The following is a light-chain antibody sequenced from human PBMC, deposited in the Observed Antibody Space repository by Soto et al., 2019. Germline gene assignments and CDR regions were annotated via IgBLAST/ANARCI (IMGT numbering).Light chain of an antibody. Sequence: QSALTQPASVSGSPGQSITISCTGNSSDVGGYNYVSWYQQHPGKAPKLMIYDVSNRPSGVSNRFSGSKSGNTASLTISGLQAEDEADYYCSSYTSSSTLVFGTGTKVTVL. J-gene: IGLJ1*01. V-gene: IGLV2-14*01. CDR2: DVS. CDR3: SSYTSSSTLV. CDR1: SSDVGGYNY.